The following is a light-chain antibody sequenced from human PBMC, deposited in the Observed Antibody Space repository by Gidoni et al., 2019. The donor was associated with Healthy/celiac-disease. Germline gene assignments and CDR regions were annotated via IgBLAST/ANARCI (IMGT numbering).Light chain of an antibody. CDR1: QSISSW. CDR2: KAS. V-gene: IGKV1-5*03. CDR3: QQYNS. Sequence: DIKMTQSPSTLSASVGERVTITCRASQSISSWLAWYQQKPGKAPKLLIYKASSLESGVPSRFSGSGSGTEFTLTISSLQPDDFATYYCQQYNSFGQGTKLEIK. J-gene: IGKJ2*01.